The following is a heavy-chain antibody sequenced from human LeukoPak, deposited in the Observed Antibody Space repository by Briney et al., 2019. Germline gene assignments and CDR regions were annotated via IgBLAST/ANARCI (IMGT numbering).Heavy chain of an antibody. D-gene: IGHD3-10*01. J-gene: IGHJ4*02. CDR1: GFTFSSYA. V-gene: IGHV3-64D*06. CDR2: ISSNGGST. Sequence: GGSLRLSCSASGFTFSSYAMHWVRQAPGKGLEYVSAISSNGGSTYYADSEKGRFTISRDNSKNTLYLQMSSLRAEDTAVYYCVKDLLWFGELPPLWGQGTLVTVSS. CDR3: VKDLLWFGELPPL.